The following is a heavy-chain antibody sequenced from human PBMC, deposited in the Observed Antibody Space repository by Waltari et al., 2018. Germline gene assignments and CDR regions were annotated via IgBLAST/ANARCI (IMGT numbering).Heavy chain of an antibody. V-gene: IGHV1-2*06. J-gene: IGHJ5*02. CDR1: GYTFTGSY. D-gene: IGHD3-10*01. Sequence: QVQLVQSGAEVKKPGASVKVSCKASGYTFTGSYMHWVRQAPGQGLEWMGRINPNSGGTNYAQKFQGRVTMTRDTSISTAYMELSRLRSDDTAVYYCARAQFLYYYGSGRFDPWGQGTLVTVSS. CDR2: INPNSGGT. CDR3: ARAQFLYYYGSGRFDP.